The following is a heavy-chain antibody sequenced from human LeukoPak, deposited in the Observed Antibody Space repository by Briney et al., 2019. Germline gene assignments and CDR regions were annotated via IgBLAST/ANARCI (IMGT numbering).Heavy chain of an antibody. CDR3: ARGRGLAYYYDSSGYYYDY. J-gene: IGHJ4*02. D-gene: IGHD3-22*01. Sequence: SQTLSLTCTASGGSISSGGYYWSWIRQHPGKGLEWIGYIYYSGSTYYNPSLKSRVTISVDTSKNQFSLKLSSVTAADTAVYYCARGRGLAYYYDSSGYYYDYWGQGTLVTVSS. V-gene: IGHV4-31*03. CDR1: GGSISSGGYY. CDR2: IYYSGST.